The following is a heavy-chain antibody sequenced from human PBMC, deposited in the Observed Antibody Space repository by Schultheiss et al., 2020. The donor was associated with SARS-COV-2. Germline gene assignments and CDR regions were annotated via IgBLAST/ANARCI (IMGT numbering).Heavy chain of an antibody. V-gene: IGHV2-5*08. J-gene: IGHJ4*02. Sequence: TLSLTCTVSGGSISSYYWSWIRQPPGKALEWLALIYWDDDKRYSPSLKSRLTITKDTSKNQVVLTMTNMDPVDTATYYCAHLIDFWSGYPEGHYFDYWGQGTLVTVSS. CDR2: IYWDDDK. D-gene: IGHD3-3*01. CDR1: GGSISSYYW. CDR3: AHLIDFWSGYPEGHYFDY.